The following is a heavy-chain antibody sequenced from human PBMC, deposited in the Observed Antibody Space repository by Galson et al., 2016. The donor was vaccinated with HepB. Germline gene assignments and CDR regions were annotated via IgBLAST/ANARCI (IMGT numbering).Heavy chain of an antibody. Sequence: SLRLSCAASGFTFSTYGMYWVRQAPGKGLEWVALISNDGSNKDYVDSVKGRFTISRDNSKNTLYLQMNSLRAEDTAVYYCAKAGGHNWNDPADHWGQGTLVTVSS. CDR3: AKAGGHNWNDPADH. CDR1: GFTFSTYG. V-gene: IGHV3-30*18. CDR2: ISNDGSNK. J-gene: IGHJ4*02. D-gene: IGHD1-1*01.